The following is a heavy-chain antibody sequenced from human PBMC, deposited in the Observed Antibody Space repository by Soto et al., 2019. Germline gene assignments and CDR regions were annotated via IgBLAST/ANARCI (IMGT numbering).Heavy chain of an antibody. CDR2: INPSGGST. Sequence: QVQLVQSGAEVKKPGASVKVSCKASGYTFTSYYMHWVRQAPGQGLEWMGIINPSGGSTSYAQKFQGRVTMTRDTSTSTVYMELSSLRSEDTAMYYCARDRGYYYDTSGGWFDPWGQGTLVTVSS. D-gene: IGHD3-22*01. J-gene: IGHJ5*02. CDR3: ARDRGYYYDTSGGWFDP. V-gene: IGHV1-46*01. CDR1: GYTFTSYY.